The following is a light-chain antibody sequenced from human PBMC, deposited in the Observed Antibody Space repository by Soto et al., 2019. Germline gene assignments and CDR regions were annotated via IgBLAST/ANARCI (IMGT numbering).Light chain of an antibody. V-gene: IGKV1-5*03. CDR1: QSISSW. CDR3: QQYNDNWT. Sequence: DIQMTQSPSTLSASVGDRVTITCRASQSISSWLAWYQQKPGQAPKLLIYKASILQSGVPSRFSGSGSGTEFTLAISSLQLDDSATYYCQQYNDNWTFGQGTKVEIK. CDR2: KAS. J-gene: IGKJ1*01.